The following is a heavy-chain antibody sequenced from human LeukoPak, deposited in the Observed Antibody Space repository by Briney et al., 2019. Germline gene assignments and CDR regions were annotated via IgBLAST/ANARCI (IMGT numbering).Heavy chain of an antibody. CDR2: IYSGGDT. J-gene: IGHJ4*02. D-gene: IGHD4-17*01. V-gene: IGHV3-66*01. Sequence: PGGSLRLSCAASGFTVITNYMSWVRQAPGKGLEWVSVIYSGGDTYYADSVKGRFTISRDNSKNTLSLQMNSLRAGDTALYYCTYGGNFDYWGQGTLVTVSS. CDR1: GFTVITNY. CDR3: TYGGNFDY.